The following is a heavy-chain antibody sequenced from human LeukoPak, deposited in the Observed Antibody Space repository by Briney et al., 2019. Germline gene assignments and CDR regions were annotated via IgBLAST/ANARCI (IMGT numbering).Heavy chain of an antibody. CDR3: ARDAGYSYGIDY. V-gene: IGHV3-53*01. Sequence: PGGSLRLSCAASGFTVSSNYMSWVRQAPGKGLEWVSVIYSGGSTYYADSVKSRFTISRDNSKNTLYLQMNSLRAEDTAVYYCARDAGYSYGIDYWGQGTLVTVSS. CDR2: IYSGGST. D-gene: IGHD5-18*01. CDR1: GFTVSSNY. J-gene: IGHJ4*02.